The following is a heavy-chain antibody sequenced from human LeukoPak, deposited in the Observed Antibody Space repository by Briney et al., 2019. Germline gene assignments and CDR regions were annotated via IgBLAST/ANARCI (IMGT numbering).Heavy chain of an antibody. CDR2: ISGSGGST. V-gene: IGHV3-23*01. D-gene: IGHD6-19*01. CDR3: XXXXXGSGWYRLPFDY. CDR1: GFTFSSYG. J-gene: IGHJ4*02. Sequence: SGGSLRLSCAASGFTFSSYGMSWVRQAPGKGLEWVSAISGSGGSTYYADSVKGRFTISRDNSKNTLYLQMNSLRAEDTAVYYXXXXXXGSGWYRLPFDYWGQGTLVTVSS.